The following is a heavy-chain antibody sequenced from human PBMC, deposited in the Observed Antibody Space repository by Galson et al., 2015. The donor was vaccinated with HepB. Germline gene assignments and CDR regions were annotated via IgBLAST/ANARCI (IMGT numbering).Heavy chain of an antibody. V-gene: IGHV3-21*01. Sequence: SLRLSCAVSGFTFSSYSMNWVRQAPGKGLEWVSSISTSSSRIYYADSVKGRFTISRDDARNSLYLQMNSLRDEDTAVYYCARRREAVVTSYLDYWGQGTLVTVSS. J-gene: IGHJ4*02. CDR1: GFTFSSYS. CDR2: ISTSSSRI. CDR3: ARRREAVVTSYLDY. D-gene: IGHD4-23*01.